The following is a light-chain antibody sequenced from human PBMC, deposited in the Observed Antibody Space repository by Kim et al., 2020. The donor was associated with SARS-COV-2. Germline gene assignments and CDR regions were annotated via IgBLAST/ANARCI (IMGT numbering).Light chain of an antibody. CDR2: AAS. V-gene: IGKV1-39*01. CDR3: RQSYSTPCT. Sequence: DIQMTQSPSSLSASVGDRVTITCRASQSISSYLNWYQQKPGKAPKLLIYAASSLQSGVPSRFSGSGSGTDFTLTISSLQPEDFATYYCRQSYSTPCTFGGGTKVDIK. J-gene: IGKJ4*01. CDR1: QSISSY.